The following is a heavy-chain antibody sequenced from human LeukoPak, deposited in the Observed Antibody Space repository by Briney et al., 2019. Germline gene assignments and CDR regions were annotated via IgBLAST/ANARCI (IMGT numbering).Heavy chain of an antibody. CDR3: ARDCTSCPHPHYYCYGMDV. CDR1: GFTFSSYG. V-gene: IGHV3-33*01. J-gene: IGHJ6*02. D-gene: IGHD2-2*01. CDR2: IWDDGSNK. Sequence: PGGSLRLSCAASGFTFSSYGMHWVRQAPGKGLEWVAVIWDDGSNKYYAHCVKGRPTISRDNSKNTLYLQMNSLRAEDTAVYYCARDCTSCPHPHYYCYGMDVWGQGTTVTVSS.